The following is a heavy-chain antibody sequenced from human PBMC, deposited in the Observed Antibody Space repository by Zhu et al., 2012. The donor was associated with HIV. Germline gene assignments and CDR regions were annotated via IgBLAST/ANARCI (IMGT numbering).Heavy chain of an antibody. Sequence: QVQLQESGPGLVKPSETLSLSCTVSGGSISSYYWSWIRQSPGKGLEWIGYIFYSGITNYNPSLKSRVTISVDTSKNQFSLKLSSVAAADTAVYYCARDLWGSSSSAAFDIWGQGTMGDRLF. CDR3: ARDLWGSSSSAAFDI. CDR1: GGSISSYY. CDR2: IFYSGIT. V-gene: IGHV4-59*01. J-gene: IGHJ3*02. D-gene: IGHD6-13*01.